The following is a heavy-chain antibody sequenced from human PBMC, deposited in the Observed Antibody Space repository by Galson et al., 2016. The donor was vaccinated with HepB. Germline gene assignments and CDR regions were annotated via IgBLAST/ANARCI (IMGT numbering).Heavy chain of an antibody. V-gene: IGHV4-59*01. D-gene: IGHD3-10*01. CDR3: ARHSGAGSYPLDY. J-gene: IGHJ4*02. CDR2: ISHIGIN. Sequence: SETLSLTCTVSVGSISGSSWSWIRQPPGKGLEWIGYISHIGINKYNPSLNSRVTISADMSRNQFSLKLSSVTAADTGVYYCARHSGAGSYPLDYWGRGNLVTVSS. CDR1: VGSISGSS.